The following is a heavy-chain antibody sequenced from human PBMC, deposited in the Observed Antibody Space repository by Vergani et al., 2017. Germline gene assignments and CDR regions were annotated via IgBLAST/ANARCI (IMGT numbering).Heavy chain of an antibody. Sequence: EVQLVESGGGLVQPGGSLTLSCAASGFTVSTDYFSWVRQAPGKGLEWVSILSRGAFTSYTDPVKGRFTVSRDIAKNSLFLQMNSLRAEDTAVYYCARTGEWMRSNNGPPDYVFALDVWGQGTTVIVSS. V-gene: IGHV3-66*01. CDR3: ARTGEWMRSNNGPPDYVFALDV. CDR1: GFTVSTDY. D-gene: IGHD3-10*01. J-gene: IGHJ6*02. CDR2: LSRGAFT.